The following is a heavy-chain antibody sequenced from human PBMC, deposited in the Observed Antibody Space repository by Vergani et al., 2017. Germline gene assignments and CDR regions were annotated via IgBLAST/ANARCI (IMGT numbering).Heavy chain of an antibody. V-gene: IGHV1-3*01. J-gene: IGHJ4*02. D-gene: IGHD3-22*01. CDR3: ARGQGRYYDSSGYYLLGY. CDR1: GYTFTSYA. CDR2: INAGNGNT. Sequence: QVQLVQSGAEVKKPGASVKVSCKASGYTFTSYAMHWVRQAPGQRLEWMGWINAGNGNTNYSQKFKGRVTITRDTSASTAYMELSSLRSEDTAVYYCARGQGRYYDSSGYYLLGYWGQGTLVTVSS.